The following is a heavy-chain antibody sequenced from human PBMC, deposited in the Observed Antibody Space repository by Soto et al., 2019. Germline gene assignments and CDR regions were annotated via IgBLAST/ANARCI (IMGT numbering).Heavy chain of an antibody. CDR2: IIPMFGTS. J-gene: IGHJ6*02. D-gene: IGHD5-12*01. V-gene: IGHV1-69*13. CDR1: GGTFSSYA. CDR3: ARASDIVAPTPSYYYHGMDV. Sequence: ASVKVTCKASGGTFSSYAISWVLQAPGQGLDWMGGIIPMFGTSNYAQKFQGRVTITADESTSTAYMELSSLRSEDTAVYFCARASDIVAPTPSYYYHGMDVWGQGTTVTVSS.